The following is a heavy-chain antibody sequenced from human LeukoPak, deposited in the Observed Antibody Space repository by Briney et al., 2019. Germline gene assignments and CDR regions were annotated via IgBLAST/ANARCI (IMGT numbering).Heavy chain of an antibody. CDR2: IKQDGSEK. D-gene: IGHD1-26*01. Sequence: GGSLRLSCAASGFTFSSYWMSWVRQAPGKGLEWVANIKQDGSEKYYVDSVKGRFTISRDNAKNSLYLQMNSLRAEDTAVYYCARASGSYPTYDYYMDVWGKGTTVTVPS. CDR1: GFTFSSYW. V-gene: IGHV3-7*01. J-gene: IGHJ6*03. CDR3: ARASGSYPTYDYYMDV.